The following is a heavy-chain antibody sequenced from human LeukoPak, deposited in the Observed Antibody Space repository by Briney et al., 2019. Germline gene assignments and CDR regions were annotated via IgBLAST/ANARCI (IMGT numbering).Heavy chain of an antibody. Sequence: ASVKVSCKASGYTFTDYYLHWVRQAPGQGLGWMGWINLNSGGTNSAQKFQGRVTMTRDTSISTAYMELSRLTSDDTAVYYCAREAPDYADYWGQGTLVTVSS. CDR2: INLNSGGT. CDR3: AREAPDYADY. J-gene: IGHJ4*02. CDR1: GYTFTDYY. V-gene: IGHV1-2*02. D-gene: IGHD4-17*01.